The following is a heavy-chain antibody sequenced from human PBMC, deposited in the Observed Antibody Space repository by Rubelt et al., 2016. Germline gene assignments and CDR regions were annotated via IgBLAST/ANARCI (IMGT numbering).Heavy chain of an antibody. CDR3: AKEGQDYYGSGTPDY. CDR1: GFTFSIFG. J-gene: IGHJ4*02. D-gene: IGHD3-10*01. V-gene: IGHV3-23*01. CDR2: IGDSGRTT. Sequence: GGGLIQPGGSLRLSCAASGFTFSIFGMSWVRQAPGKGLEWVSFIGDSGRTTYYADSVKGRFTISRDNSENTLHLQMNSLRAEDTAVYYCAKEGQDYYGSGTPDYWGQGTLVTVSS.